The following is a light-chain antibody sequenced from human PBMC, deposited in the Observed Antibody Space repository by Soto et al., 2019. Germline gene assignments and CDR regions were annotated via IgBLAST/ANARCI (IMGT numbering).Light chain of an antibody. Sequence: EIVLTQSPGTLSLSPGERATLSCRASQSVSSSYLAWYQQKPGQAPRLTIYGASSRATGIPDRFSGSGSGTDFTLTISSLEPEDFALYYCQQHINWPLTFGGGTKVDIK. CDR1: QSVSSSY. V-gene: IGKV3D-20*02. CDR2: GAS. CDR3: QQHINWPLT. J-gene: IGKJ4*01.